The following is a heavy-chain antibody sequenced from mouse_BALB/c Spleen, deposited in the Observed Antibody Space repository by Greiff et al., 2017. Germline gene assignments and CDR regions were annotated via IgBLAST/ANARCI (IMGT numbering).Heavy chain of an antibody. V-gene: IGHV5-12-1*01. Sequence: DVHLVESGGGLVKPGGSLKLSCAASGFAFSSYDMSWVRQTPEKRLEWVAYISSGGGSTYYPDTVKGRFTISRDNAKNTLYLQMSSLKSEDTAMYYCARHIYYYGSSYYYYAMDYRGQGTSVTVSS. CDR3: ARHIYYYGSSYYYYAMDY. D-gene: IGHD1-1*01. J-gene: IGHJ4*01. CDR1: GFAFSSYD. CDR2: ISSGGGST.